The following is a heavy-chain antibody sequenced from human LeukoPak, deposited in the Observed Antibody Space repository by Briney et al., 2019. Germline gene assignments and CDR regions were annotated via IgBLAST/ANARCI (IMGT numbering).Heavy chain of an antibody. Sequence: GGSLRLSCAASGFTFSSYEMNWVRQAPGKGLEWASYISSSGSTIYYADSVKGRFTISRDNAKNSLYLQMNSLRAEDTAVYYCARVNRPLLWFGELSAYYYYMDVWGKGTTVTISS. CDR3: ARVNRPLLWFGELSAYYYYMDV. D-gene: IGHD3-10*01. CDR2: ISSSGSTI. CDR1: GFTFSSYE. V-gene: IGHV3-48*03. J-gene: IGHJ6*03.